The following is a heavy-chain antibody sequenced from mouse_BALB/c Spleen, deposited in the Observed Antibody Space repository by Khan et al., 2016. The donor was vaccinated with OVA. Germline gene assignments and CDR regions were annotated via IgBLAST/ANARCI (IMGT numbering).Heavy chain of an antibody. D-gene: IGHD1-1*01. V-gene: IGHV5-6*01. CDR2: ISSAGDYT. J-gene: IGHJ3*01. Sequence: EVQLQEPGGDLVRPGGSLKLSCSASGFTFSTYSMSWVRQTPDKRLVWVATISSAGDYTFFPDSVKGRFSISRDNARNTLYLQMSSLRSADPAMYYCASYLNGSFAYWGQGTLVTVSA. CDR1: GFTFSTYS. CDR3: ASYLNGSFAY.